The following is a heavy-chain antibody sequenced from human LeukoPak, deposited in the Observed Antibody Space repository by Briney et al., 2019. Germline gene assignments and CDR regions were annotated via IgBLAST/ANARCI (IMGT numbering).Heavy chain of an antibody. D-gene: IGHD6-13*01. Sequence: NPGGSLTLSCAASGFTFSDYSLNWVRQAPGKGLEWVSSISSSSSYIYYADSVKGRFTISRDNAKNSLYLQMNSLRAEDTAVYYCARRGIAAASHAGPDAFDIWGQGTMVTVSS. CDR1: GFTFSDYS. CDR2: ISSSSSYI. V-gene: IGHV3-21*01. CDR3: ARRGIAAASHAGPDAFDI. J-gene: IGHJ3*02.